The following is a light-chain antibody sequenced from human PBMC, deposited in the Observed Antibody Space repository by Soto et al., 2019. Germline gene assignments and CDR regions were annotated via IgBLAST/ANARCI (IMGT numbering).Light chain of an antibody. Sequence: QLVLTQPRSVSGSPGQSVTISCTGTSSDVGGYNYVSWYQQHPGKAPKLMIYDVTKRPSGVPDRFSGSKSGNTASLTISALQSEDEADYYCCSYAGSYTLKVFGGGTKLTVL. J-gene: IGLJ3*02. CDR3: CSYAGSYTLKV. CDR1: SSDVGGYNY. CDR2: DVT. V-gene: IGLV2-11*01.